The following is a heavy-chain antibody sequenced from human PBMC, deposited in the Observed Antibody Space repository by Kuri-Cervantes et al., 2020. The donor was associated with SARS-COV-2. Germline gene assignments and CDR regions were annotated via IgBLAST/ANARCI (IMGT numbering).Heavy chain of an antibody. J-gene: IGHJ6*02. CDR3: ARDKGAAGFYYYYGMDV. V-gene: IGHV3-66*01. CDR1: GFTFSNAW. D-gene: IGHD6-13*01. Sequence: ETLSLTCAASGFTFSNAWMSWVRQAPGKGLEWVSVIYSCGSTYYADSVKGRFTISRDNSKNTLYLQMNSLRAEDTAVYYCARDKGAAGFYYYYGMDVWGQGTTVTVSS. CDR2: IYSCGST.